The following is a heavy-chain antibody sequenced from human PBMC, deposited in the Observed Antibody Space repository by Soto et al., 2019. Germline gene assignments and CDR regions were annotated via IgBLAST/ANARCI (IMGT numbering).Heavy chain of an antibody. V-gene: IGHV1-69*13. CDR2: IIPIFGTA. J-gene: IGHJ5*02. Sequence: GASVKVSCKASGGTFSSYAISWVRQAPGQGLEWMGGIIPIFGTANYAQKFQGRVTITADESTSTAYMELRSLRSEDTAVYYCARRIRAMTYWFDPWGQGTLVTVSS. CDR3: ARRIRAMTYWFDP. CDR1: GGTFSSYA. D-gene: IGHD2-2*01.